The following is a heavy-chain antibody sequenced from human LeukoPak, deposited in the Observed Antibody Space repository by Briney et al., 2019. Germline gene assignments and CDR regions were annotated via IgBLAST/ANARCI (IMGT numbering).Heavy chain of an antibody. D-gene: IGHD3-10*01. CDR2: INVGYGNT. Sequence: ASVKVSCKASGYIFISYAMHWVRQAPGQRPEWMGWINVGYGNTAYPQKFQGRVTISRDTSANTAYMELSSLRFEDTAVYYCARGIYYGSGRGPMDVWGQGTTVTVSS. V-gene: IGHV1-3*01. CDR3: ARGIYYGSGRGPMDV. J-gene: IGHJ6*02. CDR1: GYIFISYA.